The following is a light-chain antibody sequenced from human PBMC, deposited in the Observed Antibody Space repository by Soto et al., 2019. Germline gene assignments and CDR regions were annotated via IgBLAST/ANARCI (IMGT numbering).Light chain of an antibody. CDR3: CSYALSSSYV. Sequence: QSVLTQPASVSGSPGQSITIACTGNSGEVGRYSHVSWYQQHPGKAPRLIIYEGSKRPSGVSHRFSASRSDKTASLTISGLQAEDEAAYYCCSYALSSSYVFGTGTKVTVL. V-gene: IGLV2-23*01. J-gene: IGLJ1*01. CDR2: EGS. CDR1: SGEVGRYSH.